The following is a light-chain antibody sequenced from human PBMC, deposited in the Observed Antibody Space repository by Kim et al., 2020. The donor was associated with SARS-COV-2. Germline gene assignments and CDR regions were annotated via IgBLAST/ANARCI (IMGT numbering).Light chain of an antibody. CDR1: SLRSYY. Sequence: GQTGRITCQGDSLRSYYASRYQQKPGQATVLVIYGKNNRPSGIPDRFSGSSSGNTASLTITGAQAEDEADYYCNSRDSSGNHLNWVFGGGTKLTVL. V-gene: IGLV3-19*01. CDR2: GKN. J-gene: IGLJ3*02. CDR3: NSRDSSGNHLNWV.